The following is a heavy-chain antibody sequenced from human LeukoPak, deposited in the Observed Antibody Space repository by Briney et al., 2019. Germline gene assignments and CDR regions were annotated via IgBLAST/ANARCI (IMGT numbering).Heavy chain of an antibody. CDR2: ISSSSSYI. Sequence: PGGSLRLSCAASGFTFSSYSMNWVRQAPGKGLEWVSSISSSSSYIYYADSVKGRFTISRDNAKNSLYLQMNSLRAEDTAVYYCAREGVIVVAPLDYWGQGTLVTVSS. CDR1: GFTFSSYS. J-gene: IGHJ4*02. V-gene: IGHV3-21*01. CDR3: AREGVIVVAPLDY. D-gene: IGHD3-22*01.